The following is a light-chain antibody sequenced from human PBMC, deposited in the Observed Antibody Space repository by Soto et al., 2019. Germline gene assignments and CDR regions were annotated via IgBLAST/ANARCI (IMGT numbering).Light chain of an antibody. CDR1: QSVSSSY. Sequence: IVMTQSPGTLSLSPGEGATLSCRASQSVSSSYLAWYQQKPGQAPRLLIYDASNRATGIPARFSGSGSGTDFTLTISSLEPDDFAVYYCQQRSNWPPITFGQGTRLEIK. V-gene: IGKV3-11*01. CDR2: DAS. CDR3: QQRSNWPPIT. J-gene: IGKJ5*01.